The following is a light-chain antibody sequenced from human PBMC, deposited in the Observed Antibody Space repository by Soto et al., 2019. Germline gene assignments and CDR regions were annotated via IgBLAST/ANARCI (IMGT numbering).Light chain of an antibody. J-gene: IGLJ2*01. Sequence: SSELTQPSSVSVSPGQTAKITCSGDVLARKFARWFQQKPGQAPILVIYNDIERPSGIPERFSGSSSGTTVTLTISGAQVEDEADYYCYSTADNNLVFGGGTQLTVL. CDR2: NDI. CDR1: VLARKF. V-gene: IGLV3-27*01. CDR3: YSTADNNLV.